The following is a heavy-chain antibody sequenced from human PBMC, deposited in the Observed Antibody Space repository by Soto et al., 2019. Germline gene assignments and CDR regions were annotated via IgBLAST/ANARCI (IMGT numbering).Heavy chain of an antibody. J-gene: IGHJ4*02. CDR3: ASAFLPAMYYFDY. D-gene: IGHD3-16*01. CDR1: GGTFSSYA. CDR2: IIPIFGTA. V-gene: IGHV1-69*13. Sequence: SVKVSCKASGGTFSSYAISWVRQAPGQGLEWMGGIIPIFGTANYAQKFQGRVTITADESTSTAYMELSSLRSEDTAVYYCASAFLPAMYYFDYWGQGTLVTVSS.